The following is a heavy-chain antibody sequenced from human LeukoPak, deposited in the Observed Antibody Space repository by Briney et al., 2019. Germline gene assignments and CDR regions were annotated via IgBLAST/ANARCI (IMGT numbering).Heavy chain of an antibody. CDR1: AYIFTSYW. V-gene: IGHV5-51*01. CDR2: IYPGDSDT. J-gene: IGHJ4*02. CDR3: ARQSLRYCSSTSCYSPADY. D-gene: IGHD2-2*02. Sequence: GESLKISCNGSAYIFTSYWIGWVGQMPGKGLEWMGIIYPGDSDTRYSPSFQGQVTISADKSISTAYLQWSSLKASDTAMYYCARQSLRYCSSTSCYSPADYWGQGTLVTVSS.